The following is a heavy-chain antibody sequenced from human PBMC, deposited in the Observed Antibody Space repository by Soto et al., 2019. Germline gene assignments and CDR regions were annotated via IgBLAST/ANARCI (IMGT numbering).Heavy chain of an antibody. J-gene: IGHJ4*02. CDR2: IYHSGST. D-gene: IGHD3-10*01. Sequence: QLQLQESGSGLVKPSQTLSLTCAVSGGSISSGGYSWSWIRQPPGKGLEWIGYIYHSGSTYYNPSHKSRVTISVDRSKNQFSLKLSSVTAADTAVYYCARENNVLPGGYFDYWGQGTLGTVSS. CDR1: GGSISSGGYS. CDR3: ARENNVLPGGYFDY. V-gene: IGHV4-30-2*01.